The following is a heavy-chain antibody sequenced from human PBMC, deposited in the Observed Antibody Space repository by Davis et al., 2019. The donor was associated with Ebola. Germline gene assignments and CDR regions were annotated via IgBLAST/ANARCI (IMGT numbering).Heavy chain of an antibody. J-gene: IGHJ6*02. CDR1: GFSPSNARMG. CDR2: IFSNDEK. Sequence: SGPTLVKPTETLTLTCTVSGFSPSNARMGVSWSRQPPGKALEWLAHIFSNDEKSYSTSLKSRLTISKDTSKSQVVLTMTNMDPVDTATYYCARIRDIAAADDYYYGMDVWGQGTTVTVSS. V-gene: IGHV2-26*01. CDR3: ARIRDIAAADDYYYGMDV. D-gene: IGHD6-13*01.